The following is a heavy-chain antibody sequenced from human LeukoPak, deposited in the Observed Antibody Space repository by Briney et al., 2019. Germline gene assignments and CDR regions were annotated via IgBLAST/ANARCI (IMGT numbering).Heavy chain of an antibody. D-gene: IGHD1-26*01. V-gene: IGHV4-59*01. CDR1: GGSISSYY. CDR2: IYYSGST. Sequence: SETLSLTCTVSGGSISSYYWSWIRQPPGKGLEWIGYIYYSGSTNYNPSLKSRVTISVDTSKNQFSLKLSSVTAADTAVYYCARDQGVGAXQFDYWGQGTLVTVS. J-gene: IGHJ4*02. CDR3: ARDQGVGAXQFDY.